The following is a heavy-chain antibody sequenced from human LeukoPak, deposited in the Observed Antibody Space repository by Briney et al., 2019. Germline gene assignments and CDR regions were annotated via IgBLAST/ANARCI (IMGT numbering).Heavy chain of an antibody. CDR3: ARAAAASDFDY. CDR1: GFTFSIYW. Sequence: GGSLRLSCAASGFTFSIYWMSWVRQAPGKGLEWVANIKQDGSEKYYVDSVKGRFTISRDNAKNSLYLQMNSLRAEDTAVYYCARAAAASDFDYWGQGTLVTVSS. CDR2: IKQDGSEK. J-gene: IGHJ4*02. D-gene: IGHD6-13*01. V-gene: IGHV3-7*01.